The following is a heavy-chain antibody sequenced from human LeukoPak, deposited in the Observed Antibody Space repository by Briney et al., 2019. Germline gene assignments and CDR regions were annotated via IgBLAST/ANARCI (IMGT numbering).Heavy chain of an antibody. CDR1: GFTFSSYW. V-gene: IGHV3-7*01. CDR2: IKQDGSEK. J-gene: IGHJ4*02. Sequence: GGSLRLSCAASGFTFSSYWMSWVRQAPGKGLEWVANIKQDGSEKYYVDSVKGRFTISRDNAKNSLYLQMNSLRAKDTAVYYCARDFRPHTTTVTTFDYWGQGTLVTVSS. CDR3: ARDFRPHTTTVTTFDY. D-gene: IGHD4-17*01.